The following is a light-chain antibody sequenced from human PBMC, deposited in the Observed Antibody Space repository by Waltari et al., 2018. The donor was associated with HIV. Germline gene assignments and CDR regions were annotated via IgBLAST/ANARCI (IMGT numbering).Light chain of an antibody. V-gene: IGLV2-23*02. J-gene: IGLJ3*02. CDR2: EVN. CDR3: CSFARSSTWV. Sequence: QSALTQPASVSGSPGQSITISCTGTSSNIGSDNLVSWYQQHPGKAPKLMVYEVNKRPSGISNRFSGSKSGNTASLTISGLQAEDEADYYCCSFARSSTWVFGGGTKLSVL. CDR1: SSNIGSDNL.